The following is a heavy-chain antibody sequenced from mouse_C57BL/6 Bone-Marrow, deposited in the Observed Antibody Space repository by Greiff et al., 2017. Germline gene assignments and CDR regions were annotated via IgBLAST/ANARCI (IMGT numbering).Heavy chain of an antibody. CDR2: ISSGGDYI. CDR1: GFTFSSYA. D-gene: IGHD2-3*01. V-gene: IGHV5-9-1*02. Sequence: EVQGVESGEGLVKPGGSLKLSCAASGFTFSSYAMSWVRQTPEKRLEWVAYISSGGDYIYYADTVKGRFTISRDNARNTLYLQMSSLKSEDTAMYYCTRVWRGLLRRGTFVAYWGQGTLVTVSA. CDR3: TRVWRGLLRRGTFVAY. J-gene: IGHJ3*01.